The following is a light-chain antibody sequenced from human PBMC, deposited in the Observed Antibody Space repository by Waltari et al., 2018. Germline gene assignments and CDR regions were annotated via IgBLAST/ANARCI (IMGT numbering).Light chain of an antibody. CDR2: ADS. CDR3: SRYAGSSKGV. Sequence: QSALTQPASVSGSPGQSITISCTGTSSDVGNYKRVSWYQQHPGKAPKLMIYADSKRPSGVSDRFSGSKAGYMASLTISGLRPEDEAEYFCSRYAGSSKGVFGGWTKVTVL. J-gene: IGLJ2*01. CDR1: SSDVGNYKR. V-gene: IGLV2-23*01.